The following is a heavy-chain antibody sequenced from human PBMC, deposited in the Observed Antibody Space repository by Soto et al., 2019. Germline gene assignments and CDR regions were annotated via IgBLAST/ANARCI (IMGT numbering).Heavy chain of an antibody. Sequence: SGGSLRLSCAASGFTFSNYTMPYVRQAPGKGLEGVALIGYHGAYEKNVDCVRGRFTISRENSMNKLYLQMNSMKADYTAVYYCARTRRGETAIIRDGLDLWGQGPQVTVSS. D-gene: IGHD5-18*01. J-gene: IGHJ5*02. CDR2: IGYHGAYE. CDR1: GFTFSNYT. V-gene: IGHV3-33*08. CDR3: ARTRRGETAIIRDGLDL.